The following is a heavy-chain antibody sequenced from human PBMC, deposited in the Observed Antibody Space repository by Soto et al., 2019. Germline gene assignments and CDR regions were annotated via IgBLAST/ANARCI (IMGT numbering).Heavy chain of an antibody. V-gene: IGHV3-49*03. CDR2: IRTKPYGGTT. Sequence: GGSLRLSCTTFGFTFGDYAMSWFRQAPGKGLEWVGFIRTKPYGGTTEYAASVKGRFTISRDDSKSTAYLQMNSLKTEDTAINYCARGRYCSSTSCYGSRWGQGTMVTVSS. J-gene: IGHJ3*01. CDR1: GFTFGDYA. CDR3: ARGRYCSSTSCYGSR. D-gene: IGHD2-2*01.